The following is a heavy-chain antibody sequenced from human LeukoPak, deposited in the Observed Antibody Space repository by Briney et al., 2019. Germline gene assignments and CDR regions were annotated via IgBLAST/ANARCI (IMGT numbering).Heavy chain of an antibody. J-gene: IGHJ6*02. Sequence: AGGSLRLSCAASGFTFSSYSMNWVRQAPGKGLEWVSSISSSSSYIYYADSVKGRFTISRDNAKNSLYLQMNSLRAEDTAVYYRARDGLLWFGDSPELYGMDVWGQGTTVTVSS. D-gene: IGHD3-10*01. CDR3: ARDGLLWFGDSPELYGMDV. CDR1: GFTFSSYS. V-gene: IGHV3-21*01. CDR2: ISSSSSYI.